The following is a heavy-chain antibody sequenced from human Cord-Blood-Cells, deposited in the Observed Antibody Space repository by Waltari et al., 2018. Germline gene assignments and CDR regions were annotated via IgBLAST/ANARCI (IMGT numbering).Heavy chain of an antibody. V-gene: IGHV1-2*02. Sequence: QVQLVQSGAEVKKPGASVKVSCKASGYTFTGYYMHWVRQAPGQGLEWMGWINPNSGGTNYGQKFQGRVTMTRDTSISTAYMELSRLRSDDTAVYYCARLSADFWSGYYYLDYWGQGTLVTVSS. J-gene: IGHJ4*02. D-gene: IGHD3-3*01. CDR3: ARLSADFWSGYYYLDY. CDR2: INPNSGGT. CDR1: GYTFTGYY.